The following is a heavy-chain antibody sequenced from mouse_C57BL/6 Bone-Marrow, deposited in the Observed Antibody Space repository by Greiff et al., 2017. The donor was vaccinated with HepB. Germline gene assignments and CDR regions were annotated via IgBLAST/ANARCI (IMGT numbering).Heavy chain of an antibody. CDR1: GFTFSNYW. CDR3: TDPSWFAY. J-gene: IGHJ3*01. CDR2: IRLKSDNYAT. Sequence: EVKLMESGGGLVQPGGSMILSYVASGFTFSNYWMNWVRQSPEKGLEWVAQIRLKSDNYATLYAESVKGRFTISRDDSKTSVYLQMNNLRAEDTGIYYCTDPSWFAYWGQGTLVTVSA. V-gene: IGHV6-3*01.